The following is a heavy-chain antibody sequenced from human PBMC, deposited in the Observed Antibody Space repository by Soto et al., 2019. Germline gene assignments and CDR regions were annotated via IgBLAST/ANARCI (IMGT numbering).Heavy chain of an antibody. Sequence: ITLKESGPTLVKPTQTLTLTCTFSGFSLITGAVGVGWLRQPPGEALEWLALVYYNDDIRYSPSLKDRLTITQDASENQVVLTLTNMDPVDTATYFCAHGRSVGSTSYLEYWCQGTLVTVSS. CDR1: GFSLITGAVG. D-gene: IGHD2-2*03. V-gene: IGHV2-5*01. CDR2: VYYNDDI. CDR3: AHGRSVGSTSYLEY. J-gene: IGHJ4*02.